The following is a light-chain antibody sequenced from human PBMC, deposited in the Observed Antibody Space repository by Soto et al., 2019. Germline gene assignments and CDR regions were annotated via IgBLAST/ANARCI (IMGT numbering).Light chain of an antibody. J-gene: IGKJ5*01. V-gene: IGKV3-15*01. CDR3: QQYNNLTFS. CDR1: QGVTTN. CDR2: DVS. Sequence: SPATLSVSPGERATLSCRAGQGVTTNFAWYQQKSGQSPRLLIYDVSIRATGVPARFSGTGSETDFTLTISGLQSEDSAVYFCQQYNNLTFSFGQGARQEIK.